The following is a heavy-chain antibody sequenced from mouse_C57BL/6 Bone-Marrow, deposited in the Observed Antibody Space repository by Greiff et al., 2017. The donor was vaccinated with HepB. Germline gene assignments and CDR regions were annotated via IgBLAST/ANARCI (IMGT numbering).Heavy chain of an antibody. D-gene: IGHD2-3*01. CDR1: GYTFTSYW. V-gene: IGHV1-64*01. J-gene: IGHJ1*03. CDR3: ARDGYHWYFDV. CDR2: IHPNSGST. Sequence: QVQLQQPGAELVKPGASVKLSCKASGYTFTSYWMHWVKQRPGQGLEWIGMIHPNSGSTNYNEKFKSKATLTVDKSSSTAYMQRSSLTSEDSAVYYCARDGYHWYFDVWGTGTTVTVSS.